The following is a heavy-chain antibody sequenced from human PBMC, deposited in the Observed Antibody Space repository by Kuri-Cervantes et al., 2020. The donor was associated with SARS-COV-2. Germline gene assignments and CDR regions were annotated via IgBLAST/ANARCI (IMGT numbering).Heavy chain of an antibody. D-gene: IGHD2-2*01. CDR2: ISGSGGST. CDR1: GFTFSSYA. V-gene: IGHV3-23*01. J-gene: IGHJ1*01. Sequence: GESLKISCAASGFTFSSYAMSWVRQAPGKGLEWVSAISGSGGSTYYADSVKGRFTISRDNSKNTLYLQMSSLRAEDTAVYYCALRYCSSTSCRDQGYFQHWGQGTLVTVSS. CDR3: ALRYCSSTSCRDQGYFQH.